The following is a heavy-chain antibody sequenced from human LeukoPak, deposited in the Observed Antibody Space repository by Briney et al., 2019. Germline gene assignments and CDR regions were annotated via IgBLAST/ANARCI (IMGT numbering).Heavy chain of an antibody. D-gene: IGHD2-15*01. CDR3: ARPSCSGGSCQIDAFDI. J-gene: IGHJ3*02. V-gene: IGHV1-69*04. CDR1: GGTFSSYA. Sequence: SVKVSCKASGGTFSSYAISWVRQATGQGLEWMGRIIPILGIANYAQKFQGRVTITADKSTSTAYMELSSLRSEDTAVYYCARPSCSGGSCQIDAFDIWGQGTMVTVSS. CDR2: IIPILGIA.